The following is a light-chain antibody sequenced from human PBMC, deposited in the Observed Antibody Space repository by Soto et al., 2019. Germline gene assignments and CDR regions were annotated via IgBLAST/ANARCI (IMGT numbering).Light chain of an antibody. CDR3: RSYTGSSTRV. J-gene: IGLJ1*01. CDR1: SSDVGGYNY. Sequence: QSALTQPASVSGSPGQSIAISCTGTSSDVGGYNYVSWYQQHPGKAPKLMIYDVSNRPSGVSDRFSGSKSGNTASLTISGLQAEDEADYYCRSYTGSSTRVFGTGTKVTVL. CDR2: DVS. V-gene: IGLV2-14*01.